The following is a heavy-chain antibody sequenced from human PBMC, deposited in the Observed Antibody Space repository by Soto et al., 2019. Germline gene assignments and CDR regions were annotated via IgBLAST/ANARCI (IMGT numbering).Heavy chain of an antibody. V-gene: IGHV4-39*01. J-gene: IGHJ5*02. CDR2: IFYSGST. CDR3: ARHPSDFWFDP. D-gene: IGHD2-21*02. Sequence: SETLSLTCTVSGGSISSSSYFWGWIRQPPGKGLEWIGSIFYSGSTYYNPSLKSRVTVSVDTSKNQFSLKLSSVTAADTAVYYCARHPSDFWFDPWGQGTLVTVSS. CDR1: GGSISSSSYF.